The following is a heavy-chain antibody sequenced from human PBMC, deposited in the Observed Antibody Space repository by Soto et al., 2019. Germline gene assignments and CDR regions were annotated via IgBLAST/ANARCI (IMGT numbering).Heavy chain of an antibody. Sequence: SGTLSLTCTVSGFSISSFDWSWIRQPAGKGLEWIGRIYSGGRNNYNPSLKSRVTMSVETSKNQFSLGLSSVTAADTAMYYCARGSSRWDYWGKGTLAPVSS. D-gene: IGHD6-13*01. CDR1: GFSISSFD. V-gene: IGHV4-4*07. CDR3: ARGSSRWDY. J-gene: IGHJ4*02. CDR2: IYSGGRN.